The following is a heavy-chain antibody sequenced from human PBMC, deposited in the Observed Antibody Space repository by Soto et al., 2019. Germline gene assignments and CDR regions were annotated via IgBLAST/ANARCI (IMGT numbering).Heavy chain of an antibody. Sequence: ASVKVSCKASGYTFTGYYMHWVRQAPGQGLEWMGWINPNSGGTNYAQKFQGWVTMTRDTSISTAYMELSRLRSDDTAVYYCARDLGCSGGSCPNYYYYGMDVWGQGTTVTVSS. CDR2: INPNSGGT. V-gene: IGHV1-2*04. CDR3: ARDLGCSGGSCPNYYYYGMDV. D-gene: IGHD2-15*01. J-gene: IGHJ6*02. CDR1: GYTFTGYY.